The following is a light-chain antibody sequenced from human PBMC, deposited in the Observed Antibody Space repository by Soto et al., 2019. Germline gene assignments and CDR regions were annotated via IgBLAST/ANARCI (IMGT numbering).Light chain of an antibody. Sequence: EIVLTQSPATLSLSPGERATLSCRASRSVGDYLAWYQQKPGQSPRLLIYGASNRATGIPARFSGSGSGTDFTLTISRLEPEDFAVYYCQQYDTSPTTFGQGTKVDIK. CDR2: GAS. CDR3: QQYDTSPTT. V-gene: IGKV3-20*01. CDR1: RSVGDY. J-gene: IGKJ1*01.